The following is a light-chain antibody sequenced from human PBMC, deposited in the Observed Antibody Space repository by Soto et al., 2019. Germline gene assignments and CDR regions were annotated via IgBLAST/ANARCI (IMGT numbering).Light chain of an antibody. Sequence: QTVVTQEPSLTVSPGGTVTLTCGSSTGVVTSGHYPYWFQQKPGQGPRTLIYDINRKHSWTPARFSGSLLGGKAALTLSGAQPEDEAEYYCLLTYRGSRVFGGGTKLTVL. CDR2: DIN. CDR3: LLTYRGSRV. V-gene: IGLV7-46*01. J-gene: IGLJ2*01. CDR1: TGVVTSGHY.